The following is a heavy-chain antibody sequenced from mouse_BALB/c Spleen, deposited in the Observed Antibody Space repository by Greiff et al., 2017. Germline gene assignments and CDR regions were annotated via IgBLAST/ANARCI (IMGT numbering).Heavy chain of an antibody. CDR2: ISSGSSTI. Sequence: EVKLVESGGGLVQPGGSRKLSCAASGFTFSSFGMHWVRQAPEKGLEWVAYISSGSSTIYYADTVKGRFTISRDNPKNTLFLQMTSLRSEDTAMYYCARGYGDGNAIDYWGQGTTLTVSS. CDR1: GFTFSSFG. D-gene: IGHD2-1*01. V-gene: IGHV5-17*02. CDR3: ARGYGDGNAIDY. J-gene: IGHJ2*01.